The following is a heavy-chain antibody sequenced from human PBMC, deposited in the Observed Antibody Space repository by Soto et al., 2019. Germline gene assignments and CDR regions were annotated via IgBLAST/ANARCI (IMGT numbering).Heavy chain of an antibody. J-gene: IGHJ6*02. CDR3: ARDDSGGRVMDV. D-gene: IGHD6-25*01. V-gene: IGHV3-33*01. Sequence: RLSCAASGFTFSSHGMHWVRQAPGKGLEWVAVIWYDGSNHYYADSVKGRFTVSRDNSKNTLYLQMNSLRVEDTAVFYCARDDSGGRVMDVWGQGTTVTVSS. CDR2: IWYDGSNH. CDR1: GFTFSSHG.